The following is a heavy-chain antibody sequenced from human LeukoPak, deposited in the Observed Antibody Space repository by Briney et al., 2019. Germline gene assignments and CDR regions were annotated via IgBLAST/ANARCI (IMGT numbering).Heavy chain of an antibody. V-gene: IGHV1-69*04. Sequence: ASVKVSCKASGGTFSSYAISWVRQAPGQGLEWMGRIIPILGIANYAQKFQGRVTITADKSTSTAYMELSSLRSEDTAVYYCARIFVVLRLLEWSAPYGDDGMDVGGQGTTVTVYS. CDR3: ARIFVVLRLLEWSAPYGDDGMDV. CDR2: IIPILGIA. CDR1: GGTFSSYA. D-gene: IGHD3-3*01. J-gene: IGHJ6*02.